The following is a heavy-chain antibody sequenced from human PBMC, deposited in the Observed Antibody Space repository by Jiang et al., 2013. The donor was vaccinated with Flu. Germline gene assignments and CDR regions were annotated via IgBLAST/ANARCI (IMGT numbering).Heavy chain of an antibody. D-gene: IGHD4-23*01. V-gene: IGHV2-5*02. J-gene: IGHJ4*02. CDR1: GFSLSTTDVG. CDR2: IYWDDDT. Sequence: TQTLTLTCTVSGFSLSTTDVGVGWIRQSPGKALEWLALIYWDDDTRYNPSQKNKLTITKDTSKNQVVLTMTNMAPEDTATYFCAHSFFGGNSVLAFDYWGQGSLVTVSA. CDR3: AHSFFGGNSVLAFDY.